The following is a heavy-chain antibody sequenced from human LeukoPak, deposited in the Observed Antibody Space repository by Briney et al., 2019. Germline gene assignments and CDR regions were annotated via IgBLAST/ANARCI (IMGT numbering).Heavy chain of an antibody. V-gene: IGHV1-2*02. D-gene: IGHD2-15*01. CDR1: GYTFTGYY. CDR2: INPNSGGT. J-gene: IGHJ5*02. Sequence: ASVKVSCKASGYTFTGYYMHWVRQAPGQGLEWMGWINPNSGGTNYAQKFQGRVTMTRDTSISTAYMELSRLRSDDTAVYYCAREKVEGANWFDPWGQGTLVTVFS. CDR3: AREKVEGANWFDP.